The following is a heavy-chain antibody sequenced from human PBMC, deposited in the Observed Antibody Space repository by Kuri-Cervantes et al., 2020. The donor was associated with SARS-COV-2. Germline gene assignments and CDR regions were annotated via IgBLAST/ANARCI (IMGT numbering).Heavy chain of an antibody. V-gene: IGHV3-48*01. CDR1: GLTFSSYS. CDR3: ARVRSSGGTVLGMIFDY. CDR2: ISSSSSAI. Sequence: ETLSLTCAASGLTFSSYSMNWVRQAPGKGLEWVSYISSSSSAIYYADSVKGRFTISRDNAKNSLYLQMNSLRAEDTAVYYCARVRSSGGTVLGMIFDYWGQGTLVTVSS. J-gene: IGHJ4*02. D-gene: IGHD4-17*01.